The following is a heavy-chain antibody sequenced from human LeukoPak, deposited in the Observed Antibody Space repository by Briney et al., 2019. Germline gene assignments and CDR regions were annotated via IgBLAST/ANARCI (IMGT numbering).Heavy chain of an antibody. J-gene: IGHJ4*02. D-gene: IGHD2-21*01. Sequence: PGGSLRLSCVASGFSLTDYTMNWVRQAPGKGLEWVSCMSSRSSYLYHADSVKGRFTISRDDAKNSVYLQMSSLKTEDTAVYYCTTSSYCEKNVCQTYFDFWGQGTLVTVSS. CDR3: TTSSYCEKNVCQTYFDF. CDR1: GFSLTDYT. V-gene: IGHV3-21*03. CDR2: MSSRSSYL.